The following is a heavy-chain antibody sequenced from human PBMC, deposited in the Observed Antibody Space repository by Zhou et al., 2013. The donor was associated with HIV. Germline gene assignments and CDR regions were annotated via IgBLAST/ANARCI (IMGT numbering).Heavy chain of an antibody. J-gene: IGHJ3*02. V-gene: IGHV1-8*02. D-gene: IGHD3-10*01. CDR2: MNPNSGNT. CDR3: ARVWVRGTRPEDAFDI. CDR1: GYTFTAYD. Sequence: QVQLVQSGTEVKKPGASVKVSCKAFGYTFTAYDINWVRLTTGQGLEWLGWMNPNSGNTGFAQKFRGRVAMSRNITTTTAYLELSSLRSEDTAVYYCARVWVRGTRPEDAFDIWGQGTMVTVSS.